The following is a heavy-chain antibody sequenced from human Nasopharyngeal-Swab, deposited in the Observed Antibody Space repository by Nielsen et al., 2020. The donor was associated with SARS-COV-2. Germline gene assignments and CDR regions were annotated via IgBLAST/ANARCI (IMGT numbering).Heavy chain of an antibody. D-gene: IGHD5-24*01. CDR3: ARGDGRYYFDY. V-gene: IGHV1-69*10. CDR1: GGAFSSYA. Sequence: SVKVSCKASGGAFSSYAISWVRQAPGQGLEWMGGIIPILGIANYAQKFQGRVTITADKSTSTAYMELSSLRSEDTAVYYCARGDGRYYFDYWGQGTLVTVSS. J-gene: IGHJ4*02. CDR2: IIPILGIA.